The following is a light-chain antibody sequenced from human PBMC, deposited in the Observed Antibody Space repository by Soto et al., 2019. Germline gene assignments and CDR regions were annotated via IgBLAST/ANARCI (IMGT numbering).Light chain of an antibody. V-gene: IGKV3-15*01. CDR1: LTMNNN. J-gene: IGKJ1*01. CDR2: GPS. CDR3: QQYNERPPWT. Sequence: EIVMTQSPATLSVSPGESVTLSCRASLTMNNNIAWYQHNPGQAPRLLIFGPSSRGTGVPGRFSGSGFGTELTLRVSSLQYEDFAVYYCQQYNERPPWTFGQGTTVEMK.